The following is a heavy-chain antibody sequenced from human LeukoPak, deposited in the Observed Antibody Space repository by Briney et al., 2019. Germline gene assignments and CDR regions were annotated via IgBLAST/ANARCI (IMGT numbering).Heavy chain of an antibody. CDR3: ARGVEPLAANTLAY. D-gene: IGHD1-14*01. CDR2: ISGSGDST. Sequence: GGSLRLSCAASGFTFSNYAMTWVRQAPGKGLEWVSVISGSGDSTYYTDSVKGRFTISRDNSKNTLYLEMNSLSPDDTAVYYCARGVEPLAANTLAYWGQGTLVTVSS. J-gene: IGHJ4*02. CDR1: GFTFSNYA. V-gene: IGHV3-23*01.